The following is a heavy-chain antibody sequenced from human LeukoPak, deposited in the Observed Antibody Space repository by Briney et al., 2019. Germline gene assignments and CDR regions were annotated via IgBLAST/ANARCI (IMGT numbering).Heavy chain of an antibody. CDR1: GGSISSSSYY. J-gene: IGHJ4*02. CDR3: AGMPRSYQLLYFLH. CDR2: IYYSGST. V-gene: IGHV4-39*07. Sequence: PSETLSLTCTVSGGSISSSSYYWGWIRQPPGKGLEWIGSIYYSGSTYYNPSLKSRVTISVDTSKNQFSLKLSSVTAADTAVYYCAGMPRSYQLLYFLHWGQGTLVTVSS. D-gene: IGHD2-2*02.